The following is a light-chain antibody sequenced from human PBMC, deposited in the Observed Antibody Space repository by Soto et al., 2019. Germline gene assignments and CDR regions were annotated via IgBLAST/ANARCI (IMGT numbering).Light chain of an antibody. CDR2: AAS. Sequence: DIQLTQSPSFLSASIGDRVTITCRASQGINSYLAWYQQKPGKAPKLLIFAASTLQSGVPSRFSGSGSGTGFTLTISSLQPEDFTTYYCQQYNDSFPYTFGQGTKLEIK. CDR1: QGINSY. J-gene: IGKJ2*01. V-gene: IGKV1-9*01. CDR3: QQYNDSFPYT.